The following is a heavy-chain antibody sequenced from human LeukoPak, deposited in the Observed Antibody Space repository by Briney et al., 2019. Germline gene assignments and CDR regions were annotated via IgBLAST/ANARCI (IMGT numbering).Heavy chain of an antibody. J-gene: IGHJ6*02. CDR3: ASRDKGYYYGMDV. CDR1: GFTVSSNY. D-gene: IGHD5-24*01. V-gene: IGHV3-66*01. Sequence: QPGGSLRLSCAASGFTVSSNYMSWVRHTPGKGLEWVSLIYSGGSTYYADSVKGRFTISRDNSKNTLYLQMNSLRAEDTALYYCASRDKGYYYGMDVWGQGTTVTVSS. CDR2: IYSGGST.